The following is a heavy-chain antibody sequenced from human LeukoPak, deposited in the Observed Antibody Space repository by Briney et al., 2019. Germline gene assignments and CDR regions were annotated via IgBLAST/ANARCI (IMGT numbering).Heavy chain of an antibody. V-gene: IGHV3-9*01. Sequence: GRSLRLSCAASGFTFDDYAMHWVRQAPGKGLEWVSGISWNSGRIGYADSVKGRLTISRDNAKNSLYLQMNSLRAEDTALYYCAKDRQFLYSSSSWFDPWGQGPLVTVSS. J-gene: IGHJ5*02. CDR2: ISWNSGRI. CDR1: GFTFDDYA. D-gene: IGHD6-6*01. CDR3: AKDRQFLYSSSSWFDP.